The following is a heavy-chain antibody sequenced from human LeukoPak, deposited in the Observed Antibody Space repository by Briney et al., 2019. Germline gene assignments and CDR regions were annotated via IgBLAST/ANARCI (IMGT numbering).Heavy chain of an antibody. CDR1: GFTFSSYA. J-gene: IGHJ6*02. CDR3: ARAPAAAGLLYYYGMYV. CDR2: ISYDGSNK. V-gene: IGHV3-30-3*01. D-gene: IGHD6-13*01. Sequence: GGSLRLSCAASGFTFSSYAMHWVRQAPGKGLEWVAVISYDGSNKYYADSVKGRFTISRDNSKNTLYLQMNSLRAEDTAVYYCARAPAAAGLLYYYGMYVWGQGTTVTVSS.